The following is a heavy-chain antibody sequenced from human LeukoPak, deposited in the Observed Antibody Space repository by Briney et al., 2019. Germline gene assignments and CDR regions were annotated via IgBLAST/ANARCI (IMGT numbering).Heavy chain of an antibody. Sequence: SVKVSCKASGGTFSSYAISWVRQAPGQGLEWMGGIIPTFGTANYAQKFQGRVTITADESTSTAYMELSSLRSEDTAVYYCARGMEDYYDSSGYYYDYYYYGMDVWGQGTTVTVSS. D-gene: IGHD3-22*01. CDR2: IIPTFGTA. V-gene: IGHV1-69*01. CDR1: GGTFSSYA. CDR3: ARGMEDYYDSSGYYYDYYYYGMDV. J-gene: IGHJ6*02.